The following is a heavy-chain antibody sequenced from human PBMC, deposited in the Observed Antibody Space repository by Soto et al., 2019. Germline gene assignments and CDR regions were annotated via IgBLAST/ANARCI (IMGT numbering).Heavy chain of an antibody. CDR3: ARLGGIEYVGHFDY. Sequence: SDTLSLTCSVSGGINSHYWSWIRQAPGKGLEWIGYIYDTGYTNYYPALKSRITLSVDTSKNQFSLNLRSVTAADTAVYYCARLGGIEYVGHFDYWGQGTLVTVSS. CDR1: GGINSHY. D-gene: IGHD3-16*01. V-gene: IGHV4-59*08. J-gene: IGHJ4*02. CDR2: IYDTGYT.